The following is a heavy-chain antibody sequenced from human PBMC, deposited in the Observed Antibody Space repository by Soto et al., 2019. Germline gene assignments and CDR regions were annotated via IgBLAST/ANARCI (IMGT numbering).Heavy chain of an antibody. Sequence: DVQLVESGGGLVRPGGSLRLSCAASGFTFANSWMAWVRQAPGKGLEWVANIKEDGRETYYVDSLRGRFPISRDNAKSSLFRQMAGPRDDDTAVYFCSREARPDVIRDLLIRQSAKIWGGDPSRAIGHYSYGMYVWGQGTTVTVSS. CDR2: IKEDGRET. D-gene: IGHD2-21*02. J-gene: IGHJ6*02. CDR3: SREARPDVIRDLLIRQSAKIWGGDPSRAIGHYSYGMYV. CDR1: GFTFANSW. V-gene: IGHV3-7*03.